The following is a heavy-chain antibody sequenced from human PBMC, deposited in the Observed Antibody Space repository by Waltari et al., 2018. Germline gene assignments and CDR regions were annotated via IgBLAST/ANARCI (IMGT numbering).Heavy chain of an antibody. CDR2: IYTTGNT. J-gene: IGHJ4*02. CDR3: AREVVVLNRADYFDY. CDR1: GFSVTDTY. Sequence: EVQLVESGGGLVQTGVSLRLSGAASGFSVTDTYMAWVRQAPGKGIEWVSVIYTTGNTFSAESLKGRFSVSRDSSRNTVYLQMDNLRAEDTGVYYCAREVVVLNRADYFDYWGQGTLVTVSS. V-gene: IGHV3-53*01. D-gene: IGHD2-2*01.